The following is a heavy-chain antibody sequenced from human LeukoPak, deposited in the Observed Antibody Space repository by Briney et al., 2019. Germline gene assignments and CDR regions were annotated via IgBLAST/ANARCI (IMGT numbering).Heavy chain of an antibody. CDR3: ARDYYYYYMDV. CDR2: INTDGSST. Sequence: GGSLRLSCAASGFTFSRYWMHWVRQAPGEGLVRISRINTDGSSTSYADFVKGRFTISRDNAKNTLYLQMNSLRAEDTAVYYCARDYYYYYMDVWGKGTTVTVSS. J-gene: IGHJ6*03. V-gene: IGHV3-74*01. CDR1: GFTFSRYW.